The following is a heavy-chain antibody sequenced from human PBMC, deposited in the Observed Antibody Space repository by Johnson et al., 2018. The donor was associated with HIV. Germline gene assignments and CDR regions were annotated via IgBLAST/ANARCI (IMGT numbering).Heavy chain of an antibody. V-gene: IGHV3-20*04. CDR1: GFIFDDYG. CDR3: AKDLTWEMQDAFDL. CDR2: INWNGGNT. Sequence: VQLVESGGGVLRPGASLRLSCEGFGFIFDDYGLNWVRQGPGKGLEWVSGINWNGGNTGYAGSVKGRFTISRDNAKNSLYLQMNSLRLEDTALYYCAKDLTWEMQDAFDLWGQGTMVTVSS. D-gene: IGHD1-26*01. J-gene: IGHJ3*01.